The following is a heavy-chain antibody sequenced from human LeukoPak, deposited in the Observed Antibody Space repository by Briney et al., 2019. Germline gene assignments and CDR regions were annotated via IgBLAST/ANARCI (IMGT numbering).Heavy chain of an antibody. CDR3: ARVVRSEIVVVRRYYYYYYMDV. J-gene: IGHJ6*03. CDR2: IYYRGCT. CDR1: VGSISSYY. V-gene: IGHV4-59*01. D-gene: IGHD3-22*01. Sequence: PSETLSLTCTVSVGSISSYYWSWLRQPPGKGLEGSGYIYYRGCTNYTPSRKSRVTISVDTSNNQFSLKLSSVTAEDTAVYYCARVVRSEIVVVRRYYYYYYMDVWGKGTTVTVSS.